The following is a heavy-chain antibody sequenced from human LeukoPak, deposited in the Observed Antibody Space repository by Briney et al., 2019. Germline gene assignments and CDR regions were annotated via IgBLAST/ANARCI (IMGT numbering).Heavy chain of an antibody. Sequence: ASVNVPHLACRYTFTSYDTIWVRQATGQGLEWMGWMNPNSGNTGYAQKFQGRVTMTRNTSISPAYMELSSLSAEDPAVNYCARGLTIFVVVPYNACYIGGQGTMVTVSS. J-gene: IGHJ3*02. CDR3: ARGLTIFVVVPYNACYI. V-gene: IGHV1-8*01. CDR2: MNPNSGNT. D-gene: IGHD3-3*01. CDR1: RYTFTSYD.